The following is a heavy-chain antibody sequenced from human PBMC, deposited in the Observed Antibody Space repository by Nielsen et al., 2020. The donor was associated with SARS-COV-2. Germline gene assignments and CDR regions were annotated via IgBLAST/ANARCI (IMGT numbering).Heavy chain of an antibody. D-gene: IGHD6-19*01. CDR2: IYYSGST. J-gene: IGHJ5*02. Sequence: SETLSLTCTVSGGSISSSSYYWGWIRQPPGKGLEWIGSIYYSGSTYYNPSLKSRVTISVDTSTNQYSLKLSSVTAADTAVYYCAITYSGWPYNGFDPWGQGTLVTVSS. V-gene: IGHV4-39*01. CDR1: GGSISSSSYY. CDR3: AITYSGWPYNGFDP.